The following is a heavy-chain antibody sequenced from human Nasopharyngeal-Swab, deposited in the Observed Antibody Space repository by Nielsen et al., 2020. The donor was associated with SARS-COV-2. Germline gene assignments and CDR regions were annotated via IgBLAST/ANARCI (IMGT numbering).Heavy chain of an antibody. CDR3: ARGNGQMDY. D-gene: IGHD5-24*01. CDR2: ISSSSSYI. J-gene: IGHJ4*02. V-gene: IGHV3-21*01. Sequence: WIRQPPGKGLEWVSSISSSSSYIYYADSVKGRFTISRDNAKNSLYLQMSSLRAEDTAVYYCARGNGQMDYWGQGTLVTVSS.